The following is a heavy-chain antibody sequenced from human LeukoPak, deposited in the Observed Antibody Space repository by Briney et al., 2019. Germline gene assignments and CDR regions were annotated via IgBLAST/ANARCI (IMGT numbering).Heavy chain of an antibody. CDR1: GFTFSDAW. Sequence: GGSLRLSCAASGFTFSDAWMIWVRQTPGKGREWVGRIKSKTDGGTTDYAAHVKGRFIISRDDSENTLYLQMDSLKTEDTGVYYCTTEMRWELLFDDWGQGTLVTVSS. CDR2: IKSKTDGGTT. V-gene: IGHV3-15*01. J-gene: IGHJ4*02. CDR3: TTEMRWELLFDD. D-gene: IGHD1-26*01.